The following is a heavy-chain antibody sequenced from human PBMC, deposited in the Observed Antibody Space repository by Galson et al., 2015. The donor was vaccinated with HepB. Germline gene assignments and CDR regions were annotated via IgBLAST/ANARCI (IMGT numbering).Heavy chain of an antibody. CDR1: GFTFSSYD. CDR2: IGTAGDT. D-gene: IGHD1-14*01. CDR3: ARADGTGPNRKDGGEAYWYFDL. V-gene: IGHV3-13*01. J-gene: IGHJ2*01. Sequence: SLRLSCAASGFTFSSYDMHWVRQATGKGLEWVSAIGTAGDTYYPGSVKGRFTISRENAKNSLYLQMNSLRAGDTAVYYCARADGTGPNRKDGGEAYWYFDLWGRGTLVTVSS.